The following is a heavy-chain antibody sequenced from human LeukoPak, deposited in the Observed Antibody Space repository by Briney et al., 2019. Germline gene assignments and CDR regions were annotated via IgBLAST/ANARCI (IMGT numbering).Heavy chain of an antibody. Sequence: SETLSLTCTVSGGSISSYYWSWIRQPPGKGLEWIGYIYYSGSTNYNPSLKSRVTISVDTSKNQFSLKLSSVTAADTAVYYCARGAYRSAAASYWGQGTLVTVSS. CDR1: GGSISSYY. CDR2: IYYSGST. J-gene: IGHJ4*02. CDR3: ARGAYRSAAASY. V-gene: IGHV4-59*12. D-gene: IGHD6-13*01.